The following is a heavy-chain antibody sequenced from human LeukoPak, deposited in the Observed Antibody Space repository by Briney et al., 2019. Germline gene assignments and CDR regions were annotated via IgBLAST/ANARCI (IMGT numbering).Heavy chain of an antibody. J-gene: IGHJ3*01. D-gene: IGHD2-15*01. CDR1: GFTFSSYE. CDR3: AGDDCSGGSCFSKDAFDL. V-gene: IGHV3-48*03. CDR2: ISTSGGTM. Sequence: GGSLRLSCVGSGFTFSSYEMNWVRQAPGKGLEWISYISTSGGTMYYADSVKGRFTISRDNAKNSLYLQLNSLRAEDTAVYFCAGDDCSGGSCFSKDAFDLWGQGTMVTV.